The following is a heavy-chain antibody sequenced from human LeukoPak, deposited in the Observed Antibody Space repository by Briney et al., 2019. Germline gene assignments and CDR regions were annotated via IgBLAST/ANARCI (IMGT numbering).Heavy chain of an antibody. Sequence: GGSLRLSCAASGFTFSSYAMHWVRQAPGKGLEGVAVISYDGSNKYYADSVKGRFTISRDNSKNTLYLQMNSLRAEDTAVYYCARGYCSSTSCYTSDYWGQGTLVTVSS. CDR2: ISYDGSNK. V-gene: IGHV3-30-3*01. CDR3: ARGYCSSTSCYTSDY. CDR1: GFTFSSYA. D-gene: IGHD2-2*02. J-gene: IGHJ4*02.